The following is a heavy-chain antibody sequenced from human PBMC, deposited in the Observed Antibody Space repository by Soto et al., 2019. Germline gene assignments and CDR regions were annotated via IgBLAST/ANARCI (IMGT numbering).Heavy chain of an antibody. J-gene: IGHJ4*02. V-gene: IGHV3-23*01. Sequence: EVYLLESGGGLVQPGGSLRLSCAASGFTVSSYAMYWVRQAPGKGLEWVSAISDRGDTTHYADSVKGRFTISRDTSKNTLYLQLNTLRADDTAVYYCAKDKPGTTSFDYWGQGTLVTVSS. CDR3: AKDKPGTTSFDY. CDR2: ISDRGDTT. D-gene: IGHD1-1*01. CDR1: GFTVSSYA.